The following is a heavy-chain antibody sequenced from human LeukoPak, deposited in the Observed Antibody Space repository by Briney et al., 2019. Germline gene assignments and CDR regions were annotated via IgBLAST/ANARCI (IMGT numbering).Heavy chain of an antibody. CDR2: ISHSGST. J-gene: IGHJ4*02. CDR3: ARGSGSYSYEDY. Sequence: PSETLSLTCAVYGGSFSGYYWSWIRQPPGTGLEWIGEISHSGSTNYNPSLKSRVTISVDTSKNQFSLKLSSVNAADTAVYYCARGSGSYSYEDYWGQGTLVTVSS. V-gene: IGHV4-34*01. CDR1: GGSFSGYY. D-gene: IGHD1-26*01.